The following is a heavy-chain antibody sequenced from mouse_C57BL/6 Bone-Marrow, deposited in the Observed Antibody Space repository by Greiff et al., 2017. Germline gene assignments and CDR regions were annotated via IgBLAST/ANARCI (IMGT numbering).Heavy chain of an antibody. CDR1: GYTFTSYW. V-gene: IGHV1-69*01. CDR3: ARSWEMDY. J-gene: IGHJ4*01. Sequence: QVHVKQPGAELVMPGASVKLSCKASGYTFTSYWMHWVKQRPGQGLEWIGEIDPSDSYTNYNQKFKGKSTLTVDKSSSTAYMQLSSLTAEDSAVYYCARSWEMDYWGQGTSVTVSS. CDR2: IDPSDSYT. D-gene: IGHD4-1*01.